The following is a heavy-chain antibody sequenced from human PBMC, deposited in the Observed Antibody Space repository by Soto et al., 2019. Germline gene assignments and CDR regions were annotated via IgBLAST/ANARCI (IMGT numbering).Heavy chain of an antibody. CDR3: ARDPYESSGYYSLFDY. CDR1: GFTFNRYS. D-gene: IGHD3-22*01. J-gene: IGHJ4*02. V-gene: IGHV3-48*02. CDR2: ISSSSSTI. Sequence: EVQLVESGGGLVQPGGSLRLSCAAYGFTFNRYSMKWVRQAPGKGLEWVSYISSSSSTIYYADSVRGRFTISRDNAKNSLYLQMNSLTDEDTAVYYCARDPYESSGYYSLFDYWGQGTLVTVSS.